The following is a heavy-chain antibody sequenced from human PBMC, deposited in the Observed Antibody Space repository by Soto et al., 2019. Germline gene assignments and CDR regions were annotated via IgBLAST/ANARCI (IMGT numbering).Heavy chain of an antibody. D-gene: IGHD4-17*01. CDR2: IYYSGST. V-gene: IGHV4-39*01. J-gene: IGHJ4*02. Sequence: PLETLSRTCTVSGGSISSSSYYWGWIRQPPGKGLEWIGSIYYSGSTYYNPSLKSRVTISVDTSKNQFSLKLSSVTAADTAVYYCAHTVTTGLDYWGQGTLVTVSS. CDR1: GGSISSSSYY. CDR3: AHTVTTGLDY.